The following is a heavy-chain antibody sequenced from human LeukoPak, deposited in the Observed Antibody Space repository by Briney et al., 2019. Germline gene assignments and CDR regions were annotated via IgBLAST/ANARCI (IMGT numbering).Heavy chain of an antibody. V-gene: IGHV3-23*01. CDR3: AKTRYCSGTSCYSPMYFQH. Sequence: GGSLRLSCAASGFTFSSYAMSWVRQAPGKGLEWVSAISGSGGSTYYADSVKGRFTISRDNSKNTLYLQMNSLRAEDTAVYYCAKTRYCSGTSCYSPMYFQHWGQGTLVTVSS. D-gene: IGHD2-2*02. J-gene: IGHJ1*01. CDR1: GFTFSSYA. CDR2: ISGSGGST.